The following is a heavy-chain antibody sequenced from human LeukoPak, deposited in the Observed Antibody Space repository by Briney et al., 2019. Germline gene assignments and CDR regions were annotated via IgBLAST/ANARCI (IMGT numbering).Heavy chain of an antibody. CDR2: ISGSGGST. D-gene: IGHD3-22*01. CDR1: GFTVSSNY. V-gene: IGHV3-23*01. Sequence: GGSLRLSCAASGFTVSSNYMSWVRQAPGKGLEWVSAISGSGGSTYYADSVKGRFTISRDNSKNTLYLQMNSLRAEDTAVYYCAKDYDTMIPGVGWFDPWGQGTLVTVSS. CDR3: AKDYDTMIPGVGWFDP. J-gene: IGHJ5*02.